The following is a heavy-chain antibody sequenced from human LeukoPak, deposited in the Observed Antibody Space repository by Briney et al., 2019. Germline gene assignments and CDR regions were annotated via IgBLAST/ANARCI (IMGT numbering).Heavy chain of an antibody. CDR1: GGSTNSYY. CDR3: ARAGYYYDISDYYNPNELDY. J-gene: IGHJ4*02. Sequence: SETLSLTCTVSGGSTNSYYWSWIRQSPGKGLEWIGYVAYSGSTNYNPSHKSRVTISLDTSKNQFSLKLSSVTAADTAVYYCARAGYYYDISDYYNPNELDYSGQGTLVTVSS. CDR2: VAYSGST. D-gene: IGHD3-22*01. V-gene: IGHV4-59*01.